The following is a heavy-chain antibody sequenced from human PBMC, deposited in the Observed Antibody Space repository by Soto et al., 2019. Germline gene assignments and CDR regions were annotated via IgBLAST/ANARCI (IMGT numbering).Heavy chain of an antibody. CDR2: VSYSGDNT. Sequence: GGSLRLSCVASGFTFSDYAMNWVRQAPGKGLEWVSGVSYSGDNTYYADSVKGRVTISRDNSKSTLYLQMNGLRAEDTAIYYCAKDRNRGSGSLYFSYFDGWGQGTLVTVSS. V-gene: IGHV3-23*01. CDR1: GFTFSDYA. D-gene: IGHD3-10*01. J-gene: IGHJ4*02. CDR3: AKDRNRGSGSLYFSYFDG.